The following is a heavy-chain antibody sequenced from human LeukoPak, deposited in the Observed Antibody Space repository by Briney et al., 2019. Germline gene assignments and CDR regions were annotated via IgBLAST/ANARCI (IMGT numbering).Heavy chain of an antibody. CDR2: INHSGST. Sequence: SETLSLTCAVYGGSFSGYYGSWIRQPPGKGLEWIGEINHSGSTNYNPSLKSRVTISVDTSKNQFYLKLSSVTPADTAVYYCARGRYTIFGVVTLYGMDVWGQGTTVTVSS. CDR3: ARGRYTIFGVVTLYGMDV. D-gene: IGHD3-3*01. CDR1: GGSFSGYY. J-gene: IGHJ6*02. V-gene: IGHV4-34*01.